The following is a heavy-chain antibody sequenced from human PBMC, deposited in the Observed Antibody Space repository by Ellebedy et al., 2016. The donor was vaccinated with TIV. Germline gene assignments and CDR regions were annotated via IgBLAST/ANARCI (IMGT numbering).Heavy chain of an antibody. V-gene: IGHV3-66*01. CDR1: GFGVKTNY. CDR3: ASLSSGRWFIDY. Sequence: GESLKISCAACGFGVKTNYMSWVRQAPGKGLEWVSVIYSGGSTYYADSVKGRFTISRDNSKNTLYLQMNSLRAEDTAVYYCASLSSGRWFIDYWGQGTLVTVSS. J-gene: IGHJ4*02. D-gene: IGHD3-22*01. CDR2: IYSGGST.